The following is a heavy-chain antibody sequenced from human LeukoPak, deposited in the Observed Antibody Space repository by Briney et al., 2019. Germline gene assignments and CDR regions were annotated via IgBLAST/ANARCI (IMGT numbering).Heavy chain of an antibody. D-gene: IGHD2-2*01. CDR3: ARHCSSTSCLLRWFDP. Sequence: SETLSLTCAVSGYSISSGYYWGWIRQPPGKGLEWIGSIYHSGSTYYNPSLKSRVTISLDTSKNQLSLKLSSVTAADTAVYSCARHCSSTSCLLRWFDPWGQGTLVTVSS. J-gene: IGHJ5*02. V-gene: IGHV4-38-2*01. CDR1: GYSISSGYY. CDR2: IYHSGST.